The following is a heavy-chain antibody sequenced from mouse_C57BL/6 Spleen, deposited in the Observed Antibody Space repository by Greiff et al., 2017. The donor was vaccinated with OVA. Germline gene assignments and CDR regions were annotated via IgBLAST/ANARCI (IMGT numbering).Heavy chain of an antibody. CDR2: ISSGSSTI. J-gene: IGHJ2*01. V-gene: IGHV5-17*01. Sequence: EVKLLESGGGLVKPGGSLKLSCAASGFTFSDYGMHWVRQAPEKGLEWVAYISSGSSTIYYADTVKGRFTISRDNAKNTLFLQMTSLRSEDAAMYYCACVYDGYYFDDWGQGTTLTVSS. D-gene: IGHD2-3*01. CDR1: GFTFSDYG. CDR3: ACVYDGYYFDD.